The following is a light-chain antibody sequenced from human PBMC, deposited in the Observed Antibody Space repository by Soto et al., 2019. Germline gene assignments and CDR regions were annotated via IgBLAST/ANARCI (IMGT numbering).Light chain of an antibody. CDR3: SSYTSSSTLGV. CDR2: EVT. Sequence: QSALTQPASVSGSPGQSITISCTGTSSDVATYNYVSWYQQHPGKGPKLLIYEVTNRPSGVSNRFSGSKSGNTASLTISGLQAEDEADYYCSSYTSSSTLGVFGGGTQLTVL. V-gene: IGLV2-14*01. J-gene: IGLJ3*02. CDR1: SSDVATYNY.